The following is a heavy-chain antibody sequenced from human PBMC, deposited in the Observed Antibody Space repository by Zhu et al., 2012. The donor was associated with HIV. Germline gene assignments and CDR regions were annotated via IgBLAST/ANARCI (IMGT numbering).Heavy chain of an antibody. Sequence: QVQLQQWGAGLLKPSETLSLTCAVYGGSFSGYYWSWIRQPPGKGLEWIGEINHSGSTNYNPSLKSRVTISVDTSKNQFSLKLSSVTAADTAVYYCASPGRGLYAGDYYGMDVWGQGTTGHRLL. CDR3: ASPGRGLYAGDYYGMDV. V-gene: IGHV4-34*01. CDR1: GGSFSGYY. CDR2: INHSGST. D-gene: IGHD3-10*01. J-gene: IGHJ6*02.